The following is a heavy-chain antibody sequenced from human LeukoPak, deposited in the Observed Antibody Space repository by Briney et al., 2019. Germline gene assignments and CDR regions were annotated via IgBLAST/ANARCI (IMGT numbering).Heavy chain of an antibody. Sequence: GGSLRLSCAVSGFTFGTYWMSWVRQAPGKGLEWVANIKQDGSEKDYVDSVKGRFTISRDNAKNSLYLQMNSLRVEDTAVYYCARDRARSGTTLLDYWGQGTLVIVSS. CDR3: ARDRARSGTTLLDY. J-gene: IGHJ4*02. CDR1: GFTFGTYW. CDR2: IKQDGSEK. V-gene: IGHV3-7*03. D-gene: IGHD1-1*01.